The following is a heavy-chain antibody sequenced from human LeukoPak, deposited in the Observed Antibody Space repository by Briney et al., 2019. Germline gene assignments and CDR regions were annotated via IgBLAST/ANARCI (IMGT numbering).Heavy chain of an antibody. CDR2: IKQDGSEK. J-gene: IGHJ4*02. CDR3: ARHKIVGATYFDS. V-gene: IGHV3-7*01. D-gene: IGHD1-26*01. CDR1: GFTFSTYW. Sequence: PGGSLRLSCAASGFTFSTYWMSWVRQAPGKGLEWVANIKQDGSEKYYVDAVKGRFTISRDDARNSVYLQMNSLRAEDTAAYYCARHKIVGATYFDSWGQGTLVTVSS.